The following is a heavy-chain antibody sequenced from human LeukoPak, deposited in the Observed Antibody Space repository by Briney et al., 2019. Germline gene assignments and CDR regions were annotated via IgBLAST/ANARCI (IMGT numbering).Heavy chain of an antibody. Sequence: SETLSLTCAVYGGSFSGYYWSWIRQPPGKGLEWIGEINHSGNTNSNPSLKSRVTMSVDTSKNQFSLKLSSVTAADTAVYYCARVSVATGSPYYYFDYWGQGTLVTVSS. CDR1: GGSFSGYY. D-gene: IGHD5-12*01. V-gene: IGHV4-34*01. J-gene: IGHJ4*02. CDR2: INHSGNT. CDR3: ARVSVATGSPYYYFDY.